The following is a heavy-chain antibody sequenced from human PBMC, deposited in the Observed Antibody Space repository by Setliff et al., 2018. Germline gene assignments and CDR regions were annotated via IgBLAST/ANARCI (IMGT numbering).Heavy chain of an antibody. Sequence: SETLSLTCTVSGVSIRSYYWSWIRQSPGKGLEWIGYIYHNGNTNFNPSLKTRVTMSVDTSKNQFALNLRSVTDADSAVYYCARDRTAYSYGLDVWGQGTTVTVSS. CDR2: IYHNGNT. D-gene: IGHD5-18*01. J-gene: IGHJ6*02. V-gene: IGHV4-59*01. CDR3: ARDRTAYSYGLDV. CDR1: GVSIRSYY.